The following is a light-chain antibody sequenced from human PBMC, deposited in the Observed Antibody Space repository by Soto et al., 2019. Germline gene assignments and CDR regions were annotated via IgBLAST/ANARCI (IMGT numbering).Light chain of an antibody. V-gene: IGKV3-11*01. CDR1: QSVSTF. J-gene: IGKJ4*01. CDR3: QQRSNWPLT. CDR2: DAS. Sequence: EIVLKQSPATLSLSPGERATLSCRAGQSVSTFLAWYQQKPGQAPRLLIYDASKRATGIPIRFSGSGSGTDFTLTISSLEPEDFAVYYCQQRSNWPLTFGGGTKVEIK.